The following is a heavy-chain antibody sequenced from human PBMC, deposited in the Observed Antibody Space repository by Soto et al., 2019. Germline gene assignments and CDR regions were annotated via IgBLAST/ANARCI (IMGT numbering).Heavy chain of an antibody. Sequence: QVQLVESGGGVVQPGRSLRLSCAASGFTFSSYGMHWVRQAPGKGLGWVAVISYDGSNKYYADSVKGRFTISRDNSKNTLYLQMNSLRAEDTAVYYCTRQAGSSGYYRGNDYWGQGTLVTVSS. CDR1: GFTFSSYG. D-gene: IGHD3-22*01. V-gene: IGHV3-30*03. CDR2: ISYDGSNK. CDR3: TRQAGSSGYYRGNDY. J-gene: IGHJ4*02.